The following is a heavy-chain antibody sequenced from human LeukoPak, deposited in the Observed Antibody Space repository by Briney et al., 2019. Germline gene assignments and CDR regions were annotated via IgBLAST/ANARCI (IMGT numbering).Heavy chain of an antibody. CDR3: ARDKRYFDWSPPGGWFDP. CDR1: GGSISSYY. Sequence: PSETLSLTCTVSGGSISSYYWSWIRQPAGKGLEWIGRIYTSGSTNYNPSLKSRVTVSVDTSKNQFSLKLSSVTAADTAVYYCARDKRYFDWSPPGGWFDPWGQGTLVTVSS. D-gene: IGHD3-9*01. V-gene: IGHV4-4*07. J-gene: IGHJ5*02. CDR2: IYTSGST.